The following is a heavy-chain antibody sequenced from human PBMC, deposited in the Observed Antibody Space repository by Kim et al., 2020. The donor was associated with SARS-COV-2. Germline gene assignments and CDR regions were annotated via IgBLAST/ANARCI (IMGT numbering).Heavy chain of an antibody. Sequence: KFQGRGTSTRDTSASTAYMELSSLRSEDTAVYYCARDEAAGRGVIYYFDYWGQGTLVTVSS. CDR3: ARDEAAGRGVIYYFDY. D-gene: IGHD3-10*01. J-gene: IGHJ4*02. V-gene: IGHV1-3*01.